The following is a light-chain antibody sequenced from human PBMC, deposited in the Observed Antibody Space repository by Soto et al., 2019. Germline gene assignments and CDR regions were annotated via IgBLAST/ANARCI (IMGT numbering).Light chain of an antibody. V-gene: IGKV1-5*03. CDR3: PQYNFYGT. CDR2: KAS. J-gene: IGKJ1*01. Sequence: DIQMTQSPSTLSASVGDSVTLTGRASQSVGNRLAWYQQKPGKAPKLLIYKASSLQSGLPSRFSGSGSGTEFTLTILSLQPDDFATYFCPQYNFYGTVGPVTQVEIK. CDR1: QSVGNR.